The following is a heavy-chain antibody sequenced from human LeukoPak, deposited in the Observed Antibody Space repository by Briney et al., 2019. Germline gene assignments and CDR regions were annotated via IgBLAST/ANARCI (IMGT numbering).Heavy chain of an antibody. Sequence: GGPLTPSYAPSGFPDCINFLRWVRQPPGRRLEWVSDLYSGGSTYYADSVKGRFPISRDNYKNTLYIQMNSLRAEHTVVYYCTRGGGGSFPHYWGQGTLVTVSS. CDR3: TRGGGGSFPHY. D-gene: IGHD2-21*01. V-gene: IGHV3-53*01. CDR1: GFPDCINF. CDR2: LYSGGST. J-gene: IGHJ4*02.